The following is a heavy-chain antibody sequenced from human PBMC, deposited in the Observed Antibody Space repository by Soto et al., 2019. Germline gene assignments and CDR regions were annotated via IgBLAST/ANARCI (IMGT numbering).Heavy chain of an antibody. CDR2: ISSTGDTI. Sequence: PGGSLRLSCAASGFTFSSYAMSWFRQAPGKGLEWVSYISSTGDTIYYADSVKGRFTISRDNAKKSLSLQMNSLRVEDTAVYYCAGVTTYLDFWGLGTLVTVS. CDR1: GFTFSSYA. V-gene: IGHV3-11*01. J-gene: IGHJ4*02. CDR3: AGVTTYLDF.